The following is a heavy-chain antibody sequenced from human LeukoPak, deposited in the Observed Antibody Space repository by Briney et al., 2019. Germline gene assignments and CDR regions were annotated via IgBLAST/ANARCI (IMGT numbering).Heavy chain of an antibody. CDR2: ISPSVST. V-gene: IGHV4-34*01. CDR3: ARVGYSYVINDWSRTGLGAYPTKYHYHMDV. D-gene: IGHD5-18*01. CDR1: GGSFSDYY. Sequence: SETLSLTRAVYGGSFSDYYWSWIRQPPGKGLEWIGEISPSVSTNYSPSLKSRVTMSVDTSKNQFSLKLSSVTAADTAVYFCARVGYSYVINDWSRTGLGAYPTKYHYHMDVWDKGTTVTVSS. J-gene: IGHJ6*03.